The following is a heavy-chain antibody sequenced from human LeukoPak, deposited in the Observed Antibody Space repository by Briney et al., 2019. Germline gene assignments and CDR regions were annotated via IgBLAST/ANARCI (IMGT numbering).Heavy chain of an antibody. CDR3: ARGRRYCSSTSCYAGTYYYYGMDV. D-gene: IGHD2-2*01. CDR2: ISGSGGST. CDR1: GLSFSSYA. V-gene: IGHV3-23*01. J-gene: IGHJ6*02. Sequence: GGSLRLSCAASGLSFSSYAMNWVRQAPGKGLEWVSVISGSGGSTDYADSVKGRFTISRDNSKNTLYLQMNSLRAGDTAVYYCARGRRYCSSTSCYAGTYYYYGMDVWGQGTTVTVSS.